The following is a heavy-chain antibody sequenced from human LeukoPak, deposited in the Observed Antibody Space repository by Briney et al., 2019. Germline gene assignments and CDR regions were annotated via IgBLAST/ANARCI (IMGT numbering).Heavy chain of an antibody. V-gene: IGHV4-39*01. CDR3: GRLFDS. J-gene: IGHJ4*02. Sequence: PSETLSLTCTVSGVAIISDNFYWCWVRQPPGKGLEWVGSINYSGTTYYNPSLRSRVSISVDTSRTQFFLRLNSVTAADTAVYYCGRLFDSWGQGILVTVSS. CDR1: GVAIISDNFY. CDR2: INYSGTT.